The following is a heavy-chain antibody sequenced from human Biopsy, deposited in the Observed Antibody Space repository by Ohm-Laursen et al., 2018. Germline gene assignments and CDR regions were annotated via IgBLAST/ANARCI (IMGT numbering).Heavy chain of an antibody. CDR2: ISSSSDNI. Sequence: SLRLSCAASGFTLSSYSMNWVRQTPGKGLEWVSTISSSSDNIYYVDSVKSRFTISRDNAKNSLYLQMNNLSAEDTAVYYCARDDAVTVIRGLYYWGQGALVTVSS. J-gene: IGHJ4*02. CDR3: ARDDAVTVIRGLYY. V-gene: IGHV3-21*04. CDR1: GFTLSSYS. D-gene: IGHD2-21*02.